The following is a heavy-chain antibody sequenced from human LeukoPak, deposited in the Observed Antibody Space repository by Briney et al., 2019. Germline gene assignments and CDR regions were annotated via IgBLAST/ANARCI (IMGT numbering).Heavy chain of an antibody. CDR1: GFTFSSYW. D-gene: IGHD2-2*01. CDR3: ARGRYCSSTSCPKLNWFDP. Sequence: GGSLRLSCAASGFTFSSYWMSWVRQAPGKGLEWVANIKQDGSEKYYVDSVKGRFTISRDNAKNSLYLQMNSLRAEDTAVYYCARGRYCSSTSCPKLNWFDPWGQGTLATVSS. CDR2: IKQDGSEK. J-gene: IGHJ5*02. V-gene: IGHV3-7*01.